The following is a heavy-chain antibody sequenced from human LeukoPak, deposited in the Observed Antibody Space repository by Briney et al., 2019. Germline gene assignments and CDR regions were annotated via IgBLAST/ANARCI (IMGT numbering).Heavy chain of an antibody. CDR3: AKDLMSYYDSSGYS. CDR2: ISCSGGST. D-gene: IGHD3-22*01. Sequence: GGSLRLSCGASGFXFSSYAISWVRQAPGKGLEWISAISCSGGSTYYADSVKGRFTISRDNSKNTLYLQMNSLRAEDTAVYYCAKDLMSYYDSSGYSWGQGTLVTVSS. CDR1: GFXFSSYA. J-gene: IGHJ4*02. V-gene: IGHV3-23*01.